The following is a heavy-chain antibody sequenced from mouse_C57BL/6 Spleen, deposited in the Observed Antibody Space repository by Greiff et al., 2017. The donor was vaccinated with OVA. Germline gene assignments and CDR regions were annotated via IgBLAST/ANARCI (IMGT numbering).Heavy chain of an antibody. CDR3: ARVVARAMDY. J-gene: IGHJ4*01. CDR2: ISSGSSTI. Sequence: VQGVASGGGLVKPGGSLKLSCAASGFTFSDYGMHWVRQAPEKGLEWVAYISSGSSTIYSADTVKGRFTISRDNAKNTLFLQMTSLRSEDTAMYYCARVVARAMDYWGQGTSVTVSS. CDR1: GFTFSDYG. V-gene: IGHV5-17*01. D-gene: IGHD1-1*01.